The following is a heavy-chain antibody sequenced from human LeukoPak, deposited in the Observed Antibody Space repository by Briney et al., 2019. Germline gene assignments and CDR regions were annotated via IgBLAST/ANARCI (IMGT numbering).Heavy chain of an antibody. CDR1: GGSMSGNY. Sequence: SETLSLICTVSGGSMSGNYWTWIRQPAGKGLEWIGRIYTSGNTMYNPSLKSRVTISVDTSKNQFSLRLSSVTAADTAVYYCASQMYSSGWYPRFDPWGQGTLVTVSS. D-gene: IGHD6-19*01. CDR3: ASQMYSSGWYPRFDP. CDR2: IYTSGNT. V-gene: IGHV4-4*07. J-gene: IGHJ5*02.